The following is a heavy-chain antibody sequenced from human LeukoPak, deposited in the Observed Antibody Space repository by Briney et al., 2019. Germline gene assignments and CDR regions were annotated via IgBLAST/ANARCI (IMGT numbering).Heavy chain of an antibody. CDR3: AKDQCSGGSCYCDY. CDR1: GFTFSSYT. V-gene: IGHV3-23*01. D-gene: IGHD2-15*01. J-gene: IGHJ4*02. CDR2: ISGSGGST. Sequence: GGSLRLSCAASGFTFSSYTMNWVRQAPGKGLEWVSAISGSGGSTYYADSVKGRFTISRDNSKNTLYLQMNSLRAEDTAVYYCAKDQCSGGSCYCDYWGQGTLVTVSS.